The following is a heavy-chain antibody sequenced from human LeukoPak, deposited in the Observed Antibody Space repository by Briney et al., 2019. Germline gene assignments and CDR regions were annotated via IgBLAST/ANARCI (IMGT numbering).Heavy chain of an antibody. CDR3: ARDRDGTAYYPLDF. V-gene: IGHV3-21*01. Sequence: GGSLRLSCAASGFTFSSYSMNGVRQAAGRGVAWVGFISSSSSSINYADSVKGRLTISRDNAKNSLYLQMNRLRAEDTAVYYRARDRDGTAYYPLDFRGQGTLVTVSS. CDR1: GFTFSSYS. CDR2: ISSSSSSI. D-gene: IGHD3-22*01. J-gene: IGHJ4*02.